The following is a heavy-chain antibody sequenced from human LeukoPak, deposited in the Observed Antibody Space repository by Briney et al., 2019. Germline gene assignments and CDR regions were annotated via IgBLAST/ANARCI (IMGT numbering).Heavy chain of an antibody. Sequence: SETLSLTCTVPGGSISSFYWSWIRQPPGKGLEWIGCIYHNYNPSLRSRVTISVDTSKNHFSLRLSSVTAADTAVYYCARGVGATTQFDYWGQGTLVTVSS. CDR2: IYH. CDR1: GGSISSFY. J-gene: IGHJ4*02. V-gene: IGHV4-59*01. CDR3: ARGVGATTQFDY. D-gene: IGHD1-26*01.